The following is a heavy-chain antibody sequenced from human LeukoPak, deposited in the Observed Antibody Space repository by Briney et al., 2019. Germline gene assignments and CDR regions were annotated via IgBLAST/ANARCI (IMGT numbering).Heavy chain of an antibody. D-gene: IGHD5-12*01. J-gene: IGHJ4*02. CDR1: GFTFSSYG. V-gene: IGHV3-33*06. CDR3: AKAVGYSGYQSFDY. Sequence: GGSLRLSCAASGFTFSSYGMHWVRQAPGKGLEWVAVIWYDGSNKYYADSVKGRFTISRDNSKNTLYLQMNSLRAEDTAAYYCAKAVGYSGYQSFDYWGQGTLVTVSS. CDR2: IWYDGSNK.